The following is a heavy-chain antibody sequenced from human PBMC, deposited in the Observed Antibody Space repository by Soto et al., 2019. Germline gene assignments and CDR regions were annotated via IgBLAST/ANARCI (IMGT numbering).Heavy chain of an antibody. J-gene: IGHJ3*02. CDR2: MSHSGGT. V-gene: IGHV4-34*01. CDR3: AGVERGTATTVVDAFDI. CDR1: GGFVSSGSYY. Sequence: QVQLQQWGAGLLKPSETLSLTCAVYGGFVSSGSYYWSWIRQPPGKGLEWIGEMSHSGGTHFNPSLKSRGTISVDTSKNQFSLKMSSGPGADTAVYYCAGVERGTATTVVDAFDIWGPGTMVTVSS. D-gene: IGHD1-1*01.